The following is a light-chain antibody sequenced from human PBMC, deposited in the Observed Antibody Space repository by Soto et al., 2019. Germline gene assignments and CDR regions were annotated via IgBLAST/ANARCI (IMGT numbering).Light chain of an antibody. Sequence: QTVVTQPPSASGSPGQSVTISCTGTKSDIGVYDFVSWYQHHPGKAPRLIIYEVVQRPSGVPDRFSGSKSGNTASLTVSGLQAADEADYYCSSYTSSSTLVFGGGTKLTVL. CDR3: SSYTSSSTLV. CDR1: KSDIGVYDF. V-gene: IGLV2-8*01. J-gene: IGLJ2*01. CDR2: EVV.